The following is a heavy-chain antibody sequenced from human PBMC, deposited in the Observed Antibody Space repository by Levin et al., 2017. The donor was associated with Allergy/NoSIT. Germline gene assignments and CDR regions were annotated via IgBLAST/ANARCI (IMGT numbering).Heavy chain of an antibody. CDR1: GFSLTNYW. CDR3: ARDRGGATQTDY. V-gene: IGHV3-7*01. D-gene: IGHD3-16*01. J-gene: IGHJ4*02. CDR2: INQHGGNI. Sequence: GESLKISCAASGFSLTNYWMGWVRQAPGKGLEWVANINQHGGNIYYVDSVKGRFTVSRDNAKNSLYLQMNSLRVEDTAVYYCARDRGGATQTDYWGQGTLVTVSS.